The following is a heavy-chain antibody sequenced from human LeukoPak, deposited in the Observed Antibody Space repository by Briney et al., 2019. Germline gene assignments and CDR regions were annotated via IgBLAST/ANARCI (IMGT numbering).Heavy chain of an antibody. CDR2: IKQDGSEK. Sequence: GGSLRLSCAASGFTFDTYTMNWVRQAPGKGLEWVANIKQDGSEKYYVDSVKGRFTISRDNAKNSLYLQMNNLRAEDTAVYFCARGSGSGWYGWFAPWGQGTLVAVSS. D-gene: IGHD6-19*01. CDR3: ARGSGSGWYGWFAP. CDR1: GFTFDTYT. J-gene: IGHJ5*02. V-gene: IGHV3-7*03.